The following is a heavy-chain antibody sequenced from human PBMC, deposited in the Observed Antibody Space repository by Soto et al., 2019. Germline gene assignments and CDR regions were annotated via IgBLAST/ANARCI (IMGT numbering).Heavy chain of an antibody. CDR1: GGSISSTSHH. CDR3: ARGDALTGYYYMDV. V-gene: IGHV4-39*01. Sequence: PSETLSLTCTVSGGSISSTSHHWAWIRQPPGKGLEWIGSIYYSGTTYYNPSLKSRLTISVDTSKNQFSLKLSSVTAADTAVYYCARGDALTGYYYMDVWGKGTTVTVSS. J-gene: IGHJ6*03. CDR2: IYYSGTT.